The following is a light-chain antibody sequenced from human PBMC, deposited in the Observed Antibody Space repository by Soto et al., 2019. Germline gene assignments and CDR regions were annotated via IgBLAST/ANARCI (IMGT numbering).Light chain of an antibody. CDR3: DQFGSSPRDT. J-gene: IGKJ3*01. Sequence: EIVLTQSPGTLSLSPGERATLSCRASPTISSSFLAWYQQKPSQAHMLLIYRASRSAPGNPGMFSGSGSWAYCTRTTSTLESAEFEVYDGDQFGSSPRDTCGPGTKVEIK. CDR1: PTISSSF. V-gene: IGKV3-20*01. CDR2: RAS.